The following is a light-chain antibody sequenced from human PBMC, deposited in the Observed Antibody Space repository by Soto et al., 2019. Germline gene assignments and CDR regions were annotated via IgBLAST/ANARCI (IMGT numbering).Light chain of an antibody. CDR2: GAS. J-gene: IGKJ1*01. CDR3: QQYNSYPWT. V-gene: IGKV1-8*01. CDR1: QGISNY. Sequence: AIRMTQSPSSLSASTGDRVTITCRASQGISNYLVWFQQKPGRAPKAVIYGASSLQSGVPSRFSGSGSGTEFTLTITSLQPDDFATYYCQQYNSYPWTFGQGTKVDIK.